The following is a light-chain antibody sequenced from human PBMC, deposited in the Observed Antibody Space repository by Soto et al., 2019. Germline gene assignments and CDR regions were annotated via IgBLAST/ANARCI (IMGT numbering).Light chain of an antibody. Sequence: QSALTQPRSVSGSPGQSVTISCTGTGSNVGAYNYVSWYQQHPGKAPKLMIYDVNKRPSGVPDRFSGSKSDNTASLTISGLQADDEADYFCCSYAGTYTGVFGGGTKLTVL. J-gene: IGLJ3*02. CDR1: GSNVGAYNY. CDR3: CSYAGTYTGV. V-gene: IGLV2-11*01. CDR2: DVN.